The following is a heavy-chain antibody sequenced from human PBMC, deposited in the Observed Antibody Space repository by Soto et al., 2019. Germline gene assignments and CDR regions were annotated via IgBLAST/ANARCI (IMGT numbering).Heavy chain of an antibody. CDR2: IYYSGST. J-gene: IGHJ6*02. D-gene: IGHD3-3*01. V-gene: IGHV4-61*08. CDR3: ARDQPYYDFWSGYPPYYYGMDV. Sequence: TSETLSLTCAVSGGSISSGGYSWSWIRQPPGKGLEWIGYIYYSGSTNYNPSLKSRVTISVDTSKNQFSLKLSSVTAADTAVYYCARDQPYYDFWSGYPPYYYGMDVWGQGTTVTVSS. CDR1: GGSISSGGYS.